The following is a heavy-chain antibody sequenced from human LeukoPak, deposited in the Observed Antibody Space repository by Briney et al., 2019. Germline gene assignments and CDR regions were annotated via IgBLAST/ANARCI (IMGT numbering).Heavy chain of an antibody. Sequence: PGGSLRLSCAASGFTFSSYEMNWVRQAPGKGLEWVSYISSSGSTIYYADSVKGRFTISRDNAKNSLYLQMNSLRAEDTAVYYCARVRHHCSSTSCYAPHILFGYWGQGTLVTVSS. CDR1: GFTFSSYE. J-gene: IGHJ4*02. CDR3: ARVRHHCSSTSCYAPHILFGY. V-gene: IGHV3-48*03. D-gene: IGHD2-2*01. CDR2: ISSSGSTI.